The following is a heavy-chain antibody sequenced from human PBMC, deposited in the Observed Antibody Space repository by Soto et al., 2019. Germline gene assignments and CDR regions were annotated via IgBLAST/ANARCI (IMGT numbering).Heavy chain of an antibody. V-gene: IGHV1-3*05. CDR3: TRSAISPYGGLIGPFDY. CDR2: INPANGNT. J-gene: IGHJ4*02. D-gene: IGHD3-16*02. CDR1: GYTFTAYA. Sequence: QVQLAQSGAEERKPGASVKVSCEATGYTFTAYAMHWVRQAPGQSLEWMGWINPANGNTRYSQKFQGRLTITSDTSANTVYMELSSLTSEQTAMYYCTRSAISPYGGLIGPFDYWGQGNLVTVSA.